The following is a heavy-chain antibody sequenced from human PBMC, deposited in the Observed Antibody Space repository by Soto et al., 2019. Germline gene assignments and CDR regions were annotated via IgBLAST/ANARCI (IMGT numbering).Heavy chain of an antibody. CDR2: IGTAGDP. V-gene: IGHV3-13*05. J-gene: IGHJ4*02. Sequence: GVSLRLSCAASGFTFSSYDMHWVRQATGKGLEWVAAIGTAGDPYYPGSVKGRFTISRENAKNSLYLQMNSLRAGDTAVYYCARGAGDIVGATTFDYWGQGTLVTVSS. CDR1: GFTFSSYD. D-gene: IGHD1-26*01. CDR3: ARGAGDIVGATTFDY.